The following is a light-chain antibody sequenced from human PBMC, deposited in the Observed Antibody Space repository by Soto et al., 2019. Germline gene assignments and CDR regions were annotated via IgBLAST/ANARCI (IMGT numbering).Light chain of an antibody. J-gene: IGKJ4*01. Sequence: DIQMTQSPSSLSASVGDRVTITCRASQSISSYLNWYQQKPGKAPKLLIYAASSLQSGVPSRFNGSGSGTDFTLTISSLQPEDFETYYCQQSYTFGGGTKVDIK. CDR1: QSISSY. V-gene: IGKV1-39*01. CDR2: AAS. CDR3: QQSYT.